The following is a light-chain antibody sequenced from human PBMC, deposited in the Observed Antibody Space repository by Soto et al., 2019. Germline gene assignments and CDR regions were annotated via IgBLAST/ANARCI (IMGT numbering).Light chain of an antibody. V-gene: IGKV3-11*01. CDR1: QSFRGL. J-gene: IGKJ5*01. CDR3: QHRHMLPIT. CDR2: DAY. Sequence: EVVLTQSPVTLSLSPGESATISCRASQSFRGLLAWYQQKPGQAPRLLIYDAYNRATGIPPRFSGSGSGTDVTLTSSSLEPEVSAVYYCQHRHMLPITFGQGTRLEIK.